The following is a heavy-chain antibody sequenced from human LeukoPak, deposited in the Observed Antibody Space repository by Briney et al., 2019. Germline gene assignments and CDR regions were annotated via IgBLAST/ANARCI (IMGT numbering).Heavy chain of an antibody. CDR1: GGSFSSYY. Sequence: PPETLSLTCTVSGGSFSSYYWNWIRQPPEKGLEWIGYIYHSGSTNYNPSLKSRVTISVDTSKNQFSLKLSSVTAADTAVYYCARTGWETYYFDSWGQGTLVTVSS. D-gene: IGHD1-26*01. CDR2: IYHSGST. CDR3: ARTGWETYYFDS. V-gene: IGHV4-59*01. J-gene: IGHJ4*02.